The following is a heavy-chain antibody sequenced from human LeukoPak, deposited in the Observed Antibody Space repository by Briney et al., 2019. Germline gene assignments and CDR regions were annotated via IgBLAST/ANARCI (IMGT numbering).Heavy chain of an antibody. CDR1: GGSIGNY. CDR3: AREDPQTTVPEGLDV. V-gene: IGHV4-59*01. CDR2: IYFSGTT. D-gene: IGHD4-17*01. Sequence: PSETLSLTCTVSGGSIGNYWSWLRQPPGKGLEWIGYIYFSGTTNINPSLKSRVTISVDMSKNQFSLKLSSVTAADTAVYYCAREDPQTTVPEGLDVWGQGTTVTVSS. J-gene: IGHJ6*02.